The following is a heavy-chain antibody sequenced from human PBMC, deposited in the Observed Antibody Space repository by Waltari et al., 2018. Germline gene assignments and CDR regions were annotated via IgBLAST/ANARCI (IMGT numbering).Heavy chain of an antibody. CDR2: IYYSGST. V-gene: IGHV4-59*06. CDR1: GGSISSYY. Sequence: QVQLQESGPGLVKPSETLSLTCTVSGGSISSYYWSWIRQPPGKGLEWIGYIYYSGSTYYNPSLKSRVTISVDTSKNQFSLKLSSVTAADTAVYYCARVYSYGHYFDYWGQGTLVTVSS. D-gene: IGHD5-18*01. CDR3: ARVYSYGHYFDY. J-gene: IGHJ4*02.